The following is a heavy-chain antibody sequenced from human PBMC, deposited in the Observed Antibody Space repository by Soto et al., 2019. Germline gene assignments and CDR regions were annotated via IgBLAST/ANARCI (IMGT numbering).Heavy chain of an antibody. CDR2: ISTGSSTI. J-gene: IGHJ4*02. CDR1: GFPFSSYS. Sequence: EVKLVESGGGLVQPGGSLRLSCAASGFPFSSYSMNWVRQAPGKGLEWISYISTGSSTIYYADSVKGRFTISRDNAKNSLYLQMNSLRDEDTAVYYCATHKAVDYWGQGTLVTVSS. V-gene: IGHV3-48*02. CDR3: ATHKAVDY.